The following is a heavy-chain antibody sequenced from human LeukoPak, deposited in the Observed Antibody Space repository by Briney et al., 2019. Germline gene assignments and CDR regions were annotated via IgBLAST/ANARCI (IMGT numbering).Heavy chain of an antibody. J-gene: IGHJ6*02. CDR3: AKDHNPLSVPAANHYYYGMDV. V-gene: IGHV3-43*01. CDR2: ISWDGGST. D-gene: IGHD2-2*01. CDR1: GFTFDDYT. Sequence: GGSLRLSCAASGFTFDDYTMHWVRQAPGKGLEWVSLISWDGGSTYYADSVKGRFTISRDNSKNSLYLQMNSLRTEDTALYYCAKDHNPLSVPAANHYYYGMDVWGQGTTVTVSS.